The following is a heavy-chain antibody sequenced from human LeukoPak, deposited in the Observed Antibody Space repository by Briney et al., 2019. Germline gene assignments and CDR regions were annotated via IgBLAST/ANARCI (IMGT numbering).Heavy chain of an antibody. D-gene: IGHD5-24*01. J-gene: IGHJ4*02. CDR2: ISYSRST. CDR1: GISLISYH. V-gene: IGHV4-59*01. CDR3: AMGDGYNPH. Sequence: PSETLSLTCTVSGISLISYHWSWIRQPPGKGLEWIGYISYSRSTNYNPSLKSRVTISVDTSKNQFSLSLNSVTAADTAVYYCAMGDGYNPHWGPGTLVTVSS.